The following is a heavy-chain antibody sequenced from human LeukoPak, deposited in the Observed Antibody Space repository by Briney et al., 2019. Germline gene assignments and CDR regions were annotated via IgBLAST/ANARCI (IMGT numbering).Heavy chain of an antibody. CDR3: AKDRKTLSVAGAAAGIFDY. CDR1: GFTFSSYS. Sequence: GGSLRLSCAASGFTFSSYSMNWVRQAPGKGLEWVSYISSSSSTIYYADSVKGRFTISRDNAKNSLYLQMNSLRAEDTAVYYCAKDRKTLSVAGAAAGIFDYWGQGTLVTVSS. V-gene: IGHV3-48*01. D-gene: IGHD6-13*01. CDR2: ISSSSSTI. J-gene: IGHJ4*02.